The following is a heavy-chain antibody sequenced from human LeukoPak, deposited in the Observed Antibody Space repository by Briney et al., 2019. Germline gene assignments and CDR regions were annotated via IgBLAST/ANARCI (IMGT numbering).Heavy chain of an antibody. CDR2: IYYSGST. CDR3: AGQDGTYYDFWSGYYTGGEIDY. CDR1: GGSISSSRYD. Sequence: PSETLSLTCTVSGGSISSSRYDWGWIRQPPGKGLEWIGSIYYSGSTYYNPSLKSRLTISVDTSKNQVSLQLSSVTAADTAVYYCAGQDGTYYDFWSGYYTGGEIDYWGQGTLVTVSS. J-gene: IGHJ4*02. D-gene: IGHD3-3*01. V-gene: IGHV4-39*01.